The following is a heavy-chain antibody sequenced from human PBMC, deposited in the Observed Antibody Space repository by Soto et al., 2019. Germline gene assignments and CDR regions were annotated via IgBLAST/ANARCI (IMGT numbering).Heavy chain of an antibody. CDR1: GGSISSSSYY. Sequence: QLQLQESGPGLVKPSETLSLTCTVSGGSISSSSYYWGWIRQPPGKGLEWIGSIYYSGSTYYNPSLKSRVTISVDTSKNQFSLKLSSVTAADTAVYYCSSPNYYYGMDVWGQGTTVTVSS. CDR3: SSPNYYYGMDV. V-gene: IGHV4-39*01. CDR2: IYYSGST. J-gene: IGHJ6*02.